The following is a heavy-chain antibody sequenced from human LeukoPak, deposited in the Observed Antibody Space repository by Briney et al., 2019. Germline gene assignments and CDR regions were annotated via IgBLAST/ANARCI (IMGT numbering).Heavy chain of an antibody. J-gene: IGHJ4*02. CDR3: ARGTLWFGELDFDY. Sequence: ASVKVSCKASGYTFTGYYMHWVRQAPGQGLEWMGWINPNSGGTNYAQKFQGGVTMTRDTSISTAYMELSRLRSDDTAVYYCARGTLWFGELDFDYWGQGTLVTVSS. D-gene: IGHD3-10*01. CDR2: INPNSGGT. V-gene: IGHV1-2*02. CDR1: GYTFTGYY.